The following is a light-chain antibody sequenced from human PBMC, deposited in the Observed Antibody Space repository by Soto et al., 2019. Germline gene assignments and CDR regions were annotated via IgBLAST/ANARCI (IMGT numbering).Light chain of an antibody. Sequence: GITQCRSAFSAXAGXRVTXACRASQGISSYLAWYQQKPGKAPKLLIYAASTLQSGVPSRFSGSGSGTDFTLTISCLQSEDFATYYCQQYYSYPPITFGQGTRLEIK. CDR1: QGISSY. CDR2: AAS. J-gene: IGKJ5*01. CDR3: QQYYSYPPIT. V-gene: IGKV1-8*01.